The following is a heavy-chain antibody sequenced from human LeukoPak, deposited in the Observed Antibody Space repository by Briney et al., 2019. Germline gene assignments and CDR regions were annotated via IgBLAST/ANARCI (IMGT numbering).Heavy chain of an antibody. CDR2: INHSGST. CDR3: ARRLKGHCSGGSCYSGAFDI. Sequence: SETLSLTCAVYGGSFSGYYWSWIRQPPGKGLEWIGEINHSGSTNYNPSLKSRVTTSVDTSKNQFSLKLSSVTAADTAVYYCARRLKGHCSGGSCYSGAFDIWGQGTMVTVSS. CDR1: GGSFSGYY. V-gene: IGHV4-34*01. J-gene: IGHJ3*02. D-gene: IGHD2-15*01.